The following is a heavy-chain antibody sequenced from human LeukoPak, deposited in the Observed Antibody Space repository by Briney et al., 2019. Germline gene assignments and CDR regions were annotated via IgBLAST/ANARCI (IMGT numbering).Heavy chain of an antibody. Sequence: ASVKVSCKASGYTFTVYYMHWVRQAPGQGLEWMGWINPNSGGTNYAQKFQGRVTMTRDTSISTAYMELSRLRSDDTAVYYCARDGWSGAIVVPAANNWFDPWGQGTLVTVSS. D-gene: IGHD2-2*01. CDR3: ARDGWSGAIVVPAANNWFDP. CDR1: GYTFTVYY. J-gene: IGHJ5*02. V-gene: IGHV1-2*02. CDR2: INPNSGGT.